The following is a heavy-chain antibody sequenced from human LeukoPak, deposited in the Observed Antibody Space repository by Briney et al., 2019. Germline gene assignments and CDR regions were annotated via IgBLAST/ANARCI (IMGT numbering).Heavy chain of an antibody. J-gene: IGHJ1*01. D-gene: IGHD2-15*01. Sequence: GGSLRLSCAASGFTFSSYSMDWVRQAPGKGLEWVSSISSSSSYIYYADSVKGRFTISRDNAKNSLYLQMNSLRAEDTAVYYCAREGYCSGGSCRPFQHWGQGTLVTVSS. V-gene: IGHV3-21*01. CDR3: AREGYCSGGSCRPFQH. CDR1: GFTFSSYS. CDR2: ISSSSSYI.